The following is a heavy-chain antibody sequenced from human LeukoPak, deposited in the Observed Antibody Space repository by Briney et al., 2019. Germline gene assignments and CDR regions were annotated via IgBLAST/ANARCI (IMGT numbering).Heavy chain of an antibody. J-gene: IGHJ4*02. CDR3: ARVSYGSGSYHFDY. CDR1: GFTFSRYA. Sequence: GGSLRLSCAASGFTFSRYAMNWVRQAPGKGLEWVSSISSSSSYIYYADSVKGRFTISRDNAKNSLYLQMNSLRAEDTAVYYCARVSYGSGSYHFDYWGQGTLVTVSS. CDR2: ISSSSSYI. V-gene: IGHV3-21*01. D-gene: IGHD3-10*01.